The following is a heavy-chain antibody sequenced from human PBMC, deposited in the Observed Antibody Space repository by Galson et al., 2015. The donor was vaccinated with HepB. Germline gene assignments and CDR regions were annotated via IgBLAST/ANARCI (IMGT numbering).Heavy chain of an antibody. CDR2: ISYDGSNK. D-gene: IGHD6-13*01. V-gene: IGHV3-30-3*01. CDR3: AKVPSSWYYFDY. J-gene: IGHJ4*02. CDR1: GFTFSSYA. Sequence: SLRLSCAASGFTFSSYAMHWVRQAPGKGLEWVAVISYDGSNKYYADSVKGRFTISRDNSKNTLYLQMNSLRAEDTAAYYCAKVPSSWYYFDYWGQGTLVTVSS.